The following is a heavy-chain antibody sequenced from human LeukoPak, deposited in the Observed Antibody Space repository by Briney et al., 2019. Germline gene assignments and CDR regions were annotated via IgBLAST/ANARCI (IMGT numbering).Heavy chain of an antibody. V-gene: IGHV7-4-1*02. Sequence: ASVKVSCKASGCTFTSYAMNWVRQAPGQGLEWMGWINTNTGNPTYAQGFTGRFVFSLDTSVSTAYLQISSLKAEDTAVYYCARGSSSGWSQNYYYYYGMDVWGQGTTVTVSS. CDR3: ARGSSSGWSQNYYYYYGMDV. D-gene: IGHD6-19*01. CDR1: GCTFTSYA. J-gene: IGHJ6*02. CDR2: INTNTGNP.